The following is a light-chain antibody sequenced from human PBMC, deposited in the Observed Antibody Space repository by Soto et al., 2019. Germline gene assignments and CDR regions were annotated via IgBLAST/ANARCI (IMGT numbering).Light chain of an antibody. CDR2: RAS. V-gene: IGKV3-15*01. CDR3: QQYHNLWT. CDR1: HYVYSN. Sequence: EIVMTQSPATLSVSPGERATLSCTASHYVYSNVAWFQQRPGQAPRLLIYRASTRATGTPARFSGSGSGTEFTLTFNSLQSGDFALYYCQQYHNLWTFGRGTEVEIK. J-gene: IGKJ1*01.